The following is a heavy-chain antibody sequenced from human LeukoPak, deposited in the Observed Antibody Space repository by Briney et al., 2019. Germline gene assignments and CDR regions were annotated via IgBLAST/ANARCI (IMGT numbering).Heavy chain of an antibody. CDR3: AKHPSRSIVVVPAAIDY. D-gene: IGHD2-2*01. Sequence: ETLSLTCAVYGGSFSGYYWSWIRQPPGKGLEWVSAISGSGGSTYYADSVKGRFTISRDNSKNTLYLQMNSLRAEDTAVYYCAKHPSRSIVVVPAAIDYWGQGTLVIVSS. CDR2: ISGSGGST. CDR1: GGSFSGYY. J-gene: IGHJ4*02. V-gene: IGHV3-23*01.